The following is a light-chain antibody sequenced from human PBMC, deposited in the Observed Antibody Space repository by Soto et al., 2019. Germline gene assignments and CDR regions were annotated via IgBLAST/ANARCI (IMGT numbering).Light chain of an antibody. Sequence: QAVVTQPPSVSGAPGQRVTISCTGSSSNIGAGYDVHWYQQLPGTAPKPLIYGNSNRPSGVPDRFSGSKSGTSASLAITGLPAEDEADYYCQSYDSSLSGWKVFGGGTKLTVL. CDR1: SSNIGAGYD. J-gene: IGLJ2*01. CDR2: GNS. CDR3: QSYDSSLSGWKV. V-gene: IGLV1-40*01.